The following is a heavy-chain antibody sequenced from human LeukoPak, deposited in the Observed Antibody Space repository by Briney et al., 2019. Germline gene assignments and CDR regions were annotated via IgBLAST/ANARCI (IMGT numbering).Heavy chain of an antibody. CDR3: ARHGGTRITLVQVYYFDY. J-gene: IGHJ4*02. CDR2: IYYTGGT. D-gene: IGHD4-11*01. CDR1: GASITSSSYY. V-gene: IGHV4-39*01. Sequence: SETLPLTCSVSGASITSSSYYWGWIRQPPEKGLEWIGSIYYTGGTHYSPSLKSRVTISVDTSKNQFSLKLSSVTAADTAVYYCARHGGTRITLVQVYYFDYWGQGTLVTVSS.